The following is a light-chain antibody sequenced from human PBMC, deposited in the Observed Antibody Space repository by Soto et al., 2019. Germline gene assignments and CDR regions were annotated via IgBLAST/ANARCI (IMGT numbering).Light chain of an antibody. CDR1: SSNIGGNT. CDR3: AAWDDSLNAYV. Sequence: QSVLTQPPSASGTPGQRVTISCSGSSSNIGGNTVNWYQQVPGTAPRFLIYSDNQRPPGVPDRVSGSKSGTSASLAISGLQSEDEADYYCAAWDDSLNAYVFGTGTKVTVL. CDR2: SDN. J-gene: IGLJ1*01. V-gene: IGLV1-44*01.